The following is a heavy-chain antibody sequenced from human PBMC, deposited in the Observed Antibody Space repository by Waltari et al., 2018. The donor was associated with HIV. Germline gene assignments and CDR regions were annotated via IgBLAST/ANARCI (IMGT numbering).Heavy chain of an antibody. V-gene: IGHV4-34*01. CDR3: ARATIASGTPAFAY. CDR1: NGSFSAYY. J-gene: IGHJ4*02. CDR2: INHSGST. D-gene: IGHD1-1*01. Sequence: QVQLQQWGAGLLKPSETLSLTCAVYNGSFSAYYWTWIRQSPGRGLEWMGEINHSGSTTYNPSRKIRVTISVDTSKNQFSLKLSSVTAADRAIYYCARATIASGTPAFAYWSQGSLVTVSS.